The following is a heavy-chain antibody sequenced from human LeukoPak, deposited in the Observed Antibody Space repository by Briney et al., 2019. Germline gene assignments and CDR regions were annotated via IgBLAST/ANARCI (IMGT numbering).Heavy chain of an antibody. D-gene: IGHD3-3*01. J-gene: IGHJ5*02. CDR1: GGSFSGYY. V-gene: IGHV4-34*01. CDR3: ARGTMYSWFDP. CDR2: INHSGST. Sequence: SETLSLTCAVYGGSFSGYYWSWIRQPPGKGLEWIGEINHSGSTNYNPSLKSRVTISVDTSKNQFSLKLSSVTAADTAVYYCARGTMYSWFDPWGQGTLVTVSS.